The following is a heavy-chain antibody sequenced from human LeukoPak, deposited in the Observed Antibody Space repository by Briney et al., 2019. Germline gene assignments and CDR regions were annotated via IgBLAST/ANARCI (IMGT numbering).Heavy chain of an antibody. CDR1: GDSVSSNSAA. Sequence: SQTLSLTCAISGDSVSSNSAAWNWIRQSPSRGLEWLGKTYFRSKWYNDYAVSVRSRISINADTSKNQSSLQLNSVTPEDTAVYYCARARLEPFCWFDPWGQGTLVTVSS. J-gene: IGHJ5*02. V-gene: IGHV6-1*01. CDR3: ARARLEPFCWFDP. D-gene: IGHD1-1*01. CDR2: TYFRSKWYN.